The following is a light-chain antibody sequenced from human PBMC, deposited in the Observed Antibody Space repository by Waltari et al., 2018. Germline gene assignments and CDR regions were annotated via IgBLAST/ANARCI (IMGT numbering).Light chain of an antibody. J-gene: IGKJ1*01. V-gene: IGKV3-20*01. CDR2: GAS. Sequence: EIVLTQSPGTLSLSPGERATLSCRASQSVSSSYLAWYQQKPGQAPRPLINGASSRATGIPDRFSGSGSGTDFTLTISRLEPEDFAVYYCQQYGSSPATFGQGTKVEIK. CDR3: QQYGSSPAT. CDR1: QSVSSSY.